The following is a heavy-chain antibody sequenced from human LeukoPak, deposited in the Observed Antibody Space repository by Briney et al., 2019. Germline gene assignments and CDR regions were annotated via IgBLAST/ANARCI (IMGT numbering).Heavy chain of an antibody. CDR1: GFTFSSYA. Sequence: PGGSLRLSWAASGFTFSSYAMSWVRQAPGKGLEWVSAISGSGGSTYYADSVKGRFTISRDNSKNTLYLQMNSLRAEDTAVYYCAKREYSSSGPEVNRGQGTLVTVSS. CDR2: ISGSGGST. D-gene: IGHD6-6*01. CDR3: AKREYSSSGPEVN. J-gene: IGHJ4*02. V-gene: IGHV3-23*01.